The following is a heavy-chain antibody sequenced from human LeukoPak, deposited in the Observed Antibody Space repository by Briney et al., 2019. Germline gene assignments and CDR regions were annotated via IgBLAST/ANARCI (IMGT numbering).Heavy chain of an antibody. V-gene: IGHV3-23*01. CDR2: ISGSGGST. CDR1: GFTFSSYA. Sequence: PGGSLRLSCAASGFTFSSYAMSWVRQAPGKGLEWVSAISGSGGSTYYADSVKGRFTISRDNSKNTLYLQMNSLRAEDTAVYYCAKDQERRVRGVMAAFDIWGQGTMVTVSS. CDR3: AKDQERRVRGVMAAFDI. D-gene: IGHD3-10*01. J-gene: IGHJ3*02.